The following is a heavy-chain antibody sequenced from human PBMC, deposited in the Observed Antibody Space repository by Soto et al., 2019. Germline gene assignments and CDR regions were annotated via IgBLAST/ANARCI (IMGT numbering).Heavy chain of an antibody. CDR1: GFTFISYG. J-gene: IGHJ4*02. V-gene: IGHV3-30*18. CDR3: AKVIEYSSSWFFDY. D-gene: IGHD6-13*01. CDR2: ISYDGSNK. Sequence: GGSLRLSCAASGFTFISYGMHWVRQAPGKGLEWVAVISYDGSNKYYADSVKGRFTISRDNSKNTLYLQMNSLRAEDTAVYYCAKVIEYSSSWFFDYWGQGTLVTVSS.